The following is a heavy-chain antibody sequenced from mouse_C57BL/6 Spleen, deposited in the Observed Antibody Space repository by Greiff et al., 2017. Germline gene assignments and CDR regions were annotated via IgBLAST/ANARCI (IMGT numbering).Heavy chain of an antibody. D-gene: IGHD1-1*01. CDR3: ARSGVYYYGSKDYFDY. Sequence: VQLVESGAELVKPGASVKISCKASGYAFSSYWMNWVKQRPGKGLEWIGQIYPGDGDTNSNGKFKGKATLTADKSSSTAYMQLSSLTSEDSAVYFCARSGVYYYGSKDYFDYWGQGTTLTVSS. CDR2: IYPGDGDT. CDR1: GYAFSSYW. V-gene: IGHV1-80*01. J-gene: IGHJ2*01.